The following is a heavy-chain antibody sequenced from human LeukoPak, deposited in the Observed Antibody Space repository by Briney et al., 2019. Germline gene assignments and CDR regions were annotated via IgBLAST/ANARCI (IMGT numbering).Heavy chain of an antibody. CDR3: ATFERPVIRDYYYYGMDV. D-gene: IGHD2-21*01. Sequence: GGSLRLSCAASGFTVSSNYMSWVRQAPGKGLEWVSVIYSGGSTYYADSVKGRFSISRHNSKNTLYLQMDSLRAEDTAVYYCATFERPVIRDYYYYGMDVWGQGTTVTVSS. CDR2: IYSGGST. V-gene: IGHV3-53*04. J-gene: IGHJ6*02. CDR1: GFTVSSNY.